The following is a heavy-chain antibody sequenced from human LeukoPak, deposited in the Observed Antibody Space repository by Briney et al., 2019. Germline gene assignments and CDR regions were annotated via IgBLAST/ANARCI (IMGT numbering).Heavy chain of an antibody. CDR1: GYTFTSYG. CDR2: ISAYNGNT. V-gene: IGHV1-18*01. D-gene: IGHD4-17*01. J-gene: IGHJ4*02. CDR3: ARDRLDNDYGDHLDY. Sequence: ASVKVSCKASGYTFTSYGISWVRQAPGQGLEWMGWISAYNGNTNYAQKLQGRVTMTTDTSTSTAYMELRSLRPDDTAVYYCARDRLDNDYGDHLDYWGQGTLVTVSS.